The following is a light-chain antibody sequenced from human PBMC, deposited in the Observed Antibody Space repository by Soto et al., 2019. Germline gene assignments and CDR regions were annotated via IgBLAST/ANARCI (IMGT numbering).Light chain of an antibody. Sequence: QSALTQPASVSGSPGQSITISCTGTSSDVGGYNYVSWYQHHPGKAPELMIYEVSHRPSGVSNRFSSSKSGNTASLTISGLQAEDEADYYCSSHTSTSTVVFGGGTKLTVL. CDR1: SSDVGGYNY. V-gene: IGLV2-14*01. CDR2: EVS. J-gene: IGLJ2*01. CDR3: SSHTSTSTVV.